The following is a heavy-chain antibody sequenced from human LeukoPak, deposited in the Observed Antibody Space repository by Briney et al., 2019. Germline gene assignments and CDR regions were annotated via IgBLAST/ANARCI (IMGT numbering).Heavy chain of an antibody. CDR3: ARDRYGSGSFFPFDY. CDR2: IYYSGST. J-gene: IGHJ4*02. Sequence: PSQTLSLTCTVSGGSISSGGYYWSWIRQHPGKGLEWIGYIYYSGSTYHNPSLKSRVTISVDTSKNQFSLKLSSVTAADTAVYYCARDRYGSGSFFPFDYWGQGTLVTVSS. V-gene: IGHV4-31*03. D-gene: IGHD3-10*01. CDR1: GGSISSGGYY.